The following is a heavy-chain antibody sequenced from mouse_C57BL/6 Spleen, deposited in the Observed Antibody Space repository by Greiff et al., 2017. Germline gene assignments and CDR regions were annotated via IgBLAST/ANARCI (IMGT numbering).Heavy chain of an antibody. CDR3: ARRRAYDYDGGDGYAMDY. V-gene: IGHV1-69*01. CDR2: IDPSDSYT. D-gene: IGHD2-4*01. Sequence: QVQLQQSGAELVMPGASVKLSCKASGYTFTSYWMHWVKQRPGQGLEWIGEIDPSDSYTNYNQKFKGKSTLTVDKSSSTAYMQLSSLTSEDSAVYYCARRRAYDYDGGDGYAMDYWGQGTSVTVSS. J-gene: IGHJ4*01. CDR1: GYTFTSYW.